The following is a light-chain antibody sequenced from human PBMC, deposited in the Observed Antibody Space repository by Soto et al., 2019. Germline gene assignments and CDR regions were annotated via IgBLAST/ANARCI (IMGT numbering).Light chain of an antibody. CDR1: SSDVGGYNY. CDR2: DVS. J-gene: IGLJ2*01. Sequence: QSALTQPRSVSGSPGQSVTISCTGTSSDVGGYNYVSWYQQHPDKAPKLMIYDVSKRPSGVPDRFSGSKSGNTASLTISGLQAEDEADYYCCSSAGTYTVVFGGGTKLTVL. CDR3: CSSAGTYTVV. V-gene: IGLV2-11*01.